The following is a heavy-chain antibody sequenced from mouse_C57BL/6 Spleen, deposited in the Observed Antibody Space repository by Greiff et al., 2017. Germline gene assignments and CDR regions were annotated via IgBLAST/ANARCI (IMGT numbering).Heavy chain of an antibody. V-gene: IGHV1-15*01. Sequence: QVQLQQSGAELVRPGASVTLSCKASGYTFTDYEMHWVKQTPVHGLEWIGAIDPETGGTAYNQKFKGKAILTADKSSSTAYMELRSLTSEDSAVYYGTRLIQWGGRYAMDYWGQGTSVTVAS. CDR1: GYTFTDYE. CDR2: IDPETGGT. CDR3: TRLIQWGGRYAMDY. J-gene: IGHJ4*01.